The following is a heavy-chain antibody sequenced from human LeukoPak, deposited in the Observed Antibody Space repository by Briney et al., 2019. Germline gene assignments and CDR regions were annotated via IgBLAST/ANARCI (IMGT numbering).Heavy chain of an antibody. CDR3: AKDQLLVPHAFDI. CDR2: ISGSGGST. CDR1: GFTFSSYA. J-gene: IGHJ3*02. V-gene: IGHV3-23*01. D-gene: IGHD6-19*01. Sequence: GGSLRLSCAASGFTFSSYAMSWVRQAPGKGPEWVSAISGSGGSTYYADSVKGRFTISRDNSKNTLYLQMNSLRAEDTAVYYCAKDQLLVPHAFDIWGQGTMVTVSS.